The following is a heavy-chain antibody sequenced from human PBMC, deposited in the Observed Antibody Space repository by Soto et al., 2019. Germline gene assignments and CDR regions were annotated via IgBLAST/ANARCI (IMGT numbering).Heavy chain of an antibody. V-gene: IGHV4-59*01. J-gene: IGHJ4*02. D-gene: IGHD1-26*01. CDR3: ARVEWGLLWYTIDY. CDR2: ILYNGST. CDR1: GGSISDYY. Sequence: QVQLQQSGPGLVKPSETLSLTCAVSGGSISDYYWSWIRQPPGKGLEWIGYILYNGSTSYNPSLESRLTISLDSSKNQFSLKLSSVTAADTAVYYCARVEWGLLWYTIDYWGQGTLVTVSS.